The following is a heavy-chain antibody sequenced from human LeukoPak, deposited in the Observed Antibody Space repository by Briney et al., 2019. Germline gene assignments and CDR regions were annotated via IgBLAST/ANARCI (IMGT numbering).Heavy chain of an antibody. CDR1: GYTFTSYG. Sequence: GASVKVSCKASGYTFTSYGISWVRQAPGQGLEWMGWISAYNGNTNYAQKLQGRVTMTTDTSTSTAYMELRSLRSDDTAVYYCARDRTYCGGDCSHYWYFDLWGRGTLVTVSS. J-gene: IGHJ2*01. CDR3: ARDRTYCGGDCSHYWYFDL. V-gene: IGHV1-18*01. CDR2: ISAYNGNT. D-gene: IGHD2-21*02.